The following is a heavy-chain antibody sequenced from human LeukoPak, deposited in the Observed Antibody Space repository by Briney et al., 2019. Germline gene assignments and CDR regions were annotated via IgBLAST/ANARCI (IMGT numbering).Heavy chain of an antibody. CDR3: ASGSGSGYYYFVY. V-gene: IGHV3-43*02. Sequence: PGGSLRLSCAASGFTFDDYAMHWVRQAPGKGLEWVSLISGDDDSTYYADSVKGRFTISRDNSKNSLYLQMNSLRAEDTALYYCASGSGSGYYYFVYWGQGTLVTVSS. CDR2: ISGDDDST. J-gene: IGHJ4*02. D-gene: IGHD3-22*01. CDR1: GFTFDDYA.